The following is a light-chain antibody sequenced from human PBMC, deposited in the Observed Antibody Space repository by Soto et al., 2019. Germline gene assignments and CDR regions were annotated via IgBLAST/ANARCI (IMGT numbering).Light chain of an antibody. V-gene: IGKV3-20*01. Sequence: EIVLTQSPGTLSLSPGERATLSCRASQSVSSSYLGWYQQKPGQAPRLIIYGASSRATGIPDRFSGSGSGTDFTLTISRLEPEDTAVYYCQQYCRSPPITFGQGTRLEMK. CDR3: QQYCRSPPIT. CDR1: QSVSSSY. CDR2: GAS. J-gene: IGKJ5*01.